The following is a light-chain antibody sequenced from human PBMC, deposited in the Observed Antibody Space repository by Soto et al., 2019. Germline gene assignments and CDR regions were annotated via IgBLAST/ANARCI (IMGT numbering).Light chain of an antibody. J-gene: IGKJ1*01. CDR1: QSVSSY. V-gene: IGKV3-11*01. CDR2: DAS. Sequence: EIVLTQSPATLSLSPGERATLSCRASQSVSSYLAWYQHKPGQAPRLLIYDASNRATGIPARFSGSGSGTHVTLTISSLEPEDFAVYYCQHRSDWPWTFGQGTKVEIK. CDR3: QHRSDWPWT.